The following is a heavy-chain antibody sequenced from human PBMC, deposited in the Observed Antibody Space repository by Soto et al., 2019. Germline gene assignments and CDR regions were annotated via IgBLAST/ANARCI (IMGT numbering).Heavy chain of an antibody. D-gene: IGHD3-10*01. CDR3: AREYYYGSVNYFDY. CDR1: GGSISSYY. CDR2: IYYSGST. Sequence: PSETLSLTCTVSGGSISSYYWSWIRQPPGKGLEWIGYIYYSGSTNYNPSLKSRVTISVDTSKNQFSLKLSSVTAADTAVYYCAREYYYGSVNYFDYWGQGTLVTVSS. J-gene: IGHJ4*02. V-gene: IGHV4-59*01.